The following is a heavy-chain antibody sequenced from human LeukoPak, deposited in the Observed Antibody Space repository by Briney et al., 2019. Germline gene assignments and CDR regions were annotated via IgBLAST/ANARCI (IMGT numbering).Heavy chain of an antibody. CDR1: GFTFSSYA. V-gene: IGHV3-23*01. D-gene: IGHD3-10*01. J-gene: IGHJ4*02. Sequence: GGSLRLSCAASGFTFSSYAMSWVRQAPGKGLEWVSAISGSGGSTYYADSVKGRFTISRDNSKNTLYLQMNSLRAEDTAVYYSAKVLSPSWFGELLSSPFDYWGQGTLVTVSS. CDR3: AKVLSPSWFGELLSSPFDY. CDR2: ISGSGGST.